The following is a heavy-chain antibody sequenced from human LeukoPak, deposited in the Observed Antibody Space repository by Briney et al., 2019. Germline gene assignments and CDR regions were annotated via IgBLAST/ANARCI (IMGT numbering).Heavy chain of an antibody. Sequence: GRSLRLSCAASGFTFSSYAMHWVRQAPGKGLEYVSAMSSNGGSTYYANSVKGRFTISRDNSKNTLYLQMGSLRAEDMAVYYCARRYVDAFDIRGQGTMVTVSS. J-gene: IGHJ3*02. V-gene: IGHV3-64*01. CDR1: GFTFSSYA. CDR3: ARRYVDAFDI. CDR2: MSSNGGST. D-gene: IGHD1-14*01.